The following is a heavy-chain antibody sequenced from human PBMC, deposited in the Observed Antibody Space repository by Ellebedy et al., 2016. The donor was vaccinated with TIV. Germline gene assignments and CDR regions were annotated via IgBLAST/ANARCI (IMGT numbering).Heavy chain of an antibody. CDR3: AKGKVADS. CDR2: ISESGGST. V-gene: IGHV3-23*01. D-gene: IGHD2-15*01. J-gene: IGHJ4*02. Sequence: GGSLRLSXTDSGVTFSTYAMNWVCQAPGKGLEWVSGISESGGSTYYADSVKGRFTISRDNSKDTLYLEMNSLRVDATAVYYCAKGKVADSWGQGTLVTVSS. CDR1: GVTFSTYA.